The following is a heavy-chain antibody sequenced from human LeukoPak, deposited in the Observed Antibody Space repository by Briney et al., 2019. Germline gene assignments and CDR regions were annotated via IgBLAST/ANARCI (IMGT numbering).Heavy chain of an antibody. J-gene: IGHJ4*02. CDR1: GGSLSGYY. Sequence: SETLSLTCAVYGGSLSGYYWSWLRQPLGKGLEWIGEINHSGSTNYNPSLKSRVTISVDTSKNQLSLKLSSVTAADTAVYYCARGGVVVVPAGYFDYWGQGALVTVSS. D-gene: IGHD2-2*01. V-gene: IGHV4-34*01. CDR3: ARGGVVVVPAGYFDY. CDR2: INHSGST.